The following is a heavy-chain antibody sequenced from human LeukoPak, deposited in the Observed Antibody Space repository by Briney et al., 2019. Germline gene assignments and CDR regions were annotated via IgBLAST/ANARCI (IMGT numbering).Heavy chain of an antibody. CDR2: IYYSGST. CDR3: ARGPAHYYDSSGHLNDAFDI. V-gene: IGHV4-61*01. CDR1: GGSISSSSYY. J-gene: IGHJ3*02. D-gene: IGHD3-22*01. Sequence: SETLSLTCTVSGGSISSSSYYWSWIRQPPGKGLEWIGYIYYSGSTNYNPSLKSRVTISVDTSKNQFSLKLSSVTAADTAVYYCARGPAHYYDSSGHLNDAFDIWGQGTMVTVSS.